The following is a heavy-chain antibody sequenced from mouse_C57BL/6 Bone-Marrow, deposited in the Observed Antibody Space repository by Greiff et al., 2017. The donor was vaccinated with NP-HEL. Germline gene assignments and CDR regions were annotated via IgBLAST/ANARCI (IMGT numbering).Heavy chain of an antibody. CDR1: GYTFTSYW. J-gene: IGHJ3*01. D-gene: IGHD3-1*01. CDR3: ASRGYPWFAY. Sequence: VQLQQPGAELVKPGASVKLSCKASGYTFTSYWMHWVKQRPGQGLEWIGMIHPNSGSTNYNEKLKSKATLTVDKSSSTAYMQLDSLTSEDSAVYYCASRGYPWFAYWGQGTLVTVSA. V-gene: IGHV1-64*01. CDR2: IHPNSGST.